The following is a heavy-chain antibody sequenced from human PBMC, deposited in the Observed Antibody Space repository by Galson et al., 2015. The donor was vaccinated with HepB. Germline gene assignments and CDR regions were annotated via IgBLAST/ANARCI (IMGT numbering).Heavy chain of an antibody. Sequence: SLRLSCAASGFTFSSYSMNWVRQAPGKGLEWVSYISSSSSTIYYADSVKGRFTISRDNAKNSLYLQMNSLRAEDTAIYYCAKDQTDITIFGVVILFAYWGQGTLVTVSS. CDR2: ISSSSSTI. CDR3: AKDQTDITIFGVVILFAY. J-gene: IGHJ4*02. CDR1: GFTFSSYS. D-gene: IGHD3-3*01. V-gene: IGHV3-48*04.